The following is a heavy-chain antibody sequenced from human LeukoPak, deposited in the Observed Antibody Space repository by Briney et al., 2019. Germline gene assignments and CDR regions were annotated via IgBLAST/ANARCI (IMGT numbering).Heavy chain of an antibody. J-gene: IGHJ4*02. D-gene: IGHD2/OR15-2a*01. CDR3: ARDRVDDYFFFDF. V-gene: IGHV3-43*01. Sequence: GGSLRLTCAASGFTLDDYAMHWVRQAPGKGLEWVSLISWDGAWTYYTDSVKGRFTVSRDNSKNSLYLQMNSLRNEDTALYYCARDRVDDYFFFDFWGQGTLVTVSS. CDR2: ISWDGAWT. CDR1: GFTLDDYA.